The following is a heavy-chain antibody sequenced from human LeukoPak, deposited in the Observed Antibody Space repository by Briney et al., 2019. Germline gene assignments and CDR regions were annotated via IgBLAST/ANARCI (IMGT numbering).Heavy chain of an antibody. V-gene: IGHV4-34*01. J-gene: IGHJ6*03. CDR3: ARGIDSFYYMDV. CDR2: INHSGST. Sequence: PSETLSLTCAVYGGSFSGYYWSWIRQPPGKGLEWIGEINHSGSTNYNPSLKSRVTMSVDTSKNQFSLKLSSVTAADTAVYYCARGIDSFYYMDVWGKGTTVTISS. D-gene: IGHD3-9*01. CDR1: GGSFSGYY.